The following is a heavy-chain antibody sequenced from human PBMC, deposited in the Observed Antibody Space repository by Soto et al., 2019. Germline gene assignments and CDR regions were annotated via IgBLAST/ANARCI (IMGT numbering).Heavy chain of an antibody. J-gene: IGHJ4*02. CDR3: ARSRANYYDSRGYYYSTFDY. CDR2: IIPMFGTA. Sequence: QVQLVQSGAEVKKPGSSVKVSCKTSGGTFSSYAISWVRQAPGQGLEWMGGIIPMFGTANYAQKFQSRVTITEDESTSTAYMELSSLRSEDTAVYYCARSRANYYDSRGYYYSTFDYWGQGTLVTVSS. V-gene: IGHV1-69*12. CDR1: GGTFSSYA. D-gene: IGHD3-22*01.